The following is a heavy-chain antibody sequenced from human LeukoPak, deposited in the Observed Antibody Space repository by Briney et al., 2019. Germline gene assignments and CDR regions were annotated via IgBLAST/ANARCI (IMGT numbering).Heavy chain of an antibody. D-gene: IGHD6-13*01. CDR2: IYTSGST. CDR3: ARRGAAAGTSVLPFDM. V-gene: IGHV4-4*09. Sequence: SETLSLTCTVSGGSVSSYYWSCIRQPAGKGLAWIGYIYTSGSTNYNPSLKSRVTMSADTSKNQFSLKLSSVTAADTAVYYCARRGAAAGTSVLPFDMWGQGTMVTVSS. J-gene: IGHJ3*02. CDR1: GGSVSSYY.